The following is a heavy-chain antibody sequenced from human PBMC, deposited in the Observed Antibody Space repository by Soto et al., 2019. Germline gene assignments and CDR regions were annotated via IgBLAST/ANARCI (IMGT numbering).Heavy chain of an antibody. CDR1: GASVSSNIDA. CDR3: AKNGIYGRSPPYEYFVL. J-gene: IGHJ6*02. Sequence: PSLTCAICGASVSSNIDAWMWIMRSAPRDREWLGRPFYRSKWYNESASSVKSRVTITSDTSRNQFSLHLNSVTPEDTAAYYCAKNGIYGRSPPYEYFVLWGQGTTVTVSS. D-gene: IGHD5-12*01. V-gene: IGHV6-1*01. CDR2: PFYRSKWYN.